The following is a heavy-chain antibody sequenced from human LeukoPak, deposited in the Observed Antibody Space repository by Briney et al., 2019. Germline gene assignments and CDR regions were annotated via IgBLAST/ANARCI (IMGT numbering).Heavy chain of an antibody. CDR2: VKQDGSEK. V-gene: IGHV3-7*03. Sequence: GGSLRLSCEASEFTFSNYWMSWVRQAPGKGLEWVANVKQDGSEKYYVDSVKGRFTISRDNAKNTLYLQMNSLRAEDTAVYYCAKDGPGVRGVIITTDAFDIWGQGTMVTVSS. D-gene: IGHD3-10*01. CDR1: EFTFSNYW. J-gene: IGHJ3*02. CDR3: AKDGPGVRGVIITTDAFDI.